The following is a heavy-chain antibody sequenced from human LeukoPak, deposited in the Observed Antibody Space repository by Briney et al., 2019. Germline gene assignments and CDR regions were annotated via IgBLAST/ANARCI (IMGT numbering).Heavy chain of an antibody. J-gene: IGHJ5*02. D-gene: IGHD3-10*01. CDR1: GGSISSYY. Sequence: SETLSLTCTFSGGSISSYYLSWIRQPAGKGLKWIGRIYSRVTTYNPSLKSRVAMSADTSRNHVSLTLNSVTAADTAVYYCARDSGTTGEVKFDPWGQGTLVTVSS. CDR2: IYSRVT. V-gene: IGHV4-4*07. CDR3: ARDSGTTGEVKFDP.